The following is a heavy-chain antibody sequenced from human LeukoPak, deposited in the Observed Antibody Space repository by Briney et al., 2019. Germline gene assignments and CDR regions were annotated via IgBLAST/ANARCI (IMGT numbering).Heavy chain of an antibody. D-gene: IGHD3-9*01. CDR1: GGTITSGRYY. Sequence: SETLSLTCSVSGGTITSGRYYWTWIRQYPEKGLEWIGYSYYSGSTHFKPSLKSRATISLDKSKNQFSLNLTSATAADTAVYYCARAIYDLLTGFYLDSWGQGTTVTVSS. CDR2: SYYSGST. CDR3: ARAIYDLLTGFYLDS. J-gene: IGHJ4*03. V-gene: IGHV4-31*03.